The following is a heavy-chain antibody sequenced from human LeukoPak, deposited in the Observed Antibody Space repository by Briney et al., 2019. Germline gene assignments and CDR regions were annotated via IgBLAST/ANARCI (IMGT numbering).Heavy chain of an antibody. D-gene: IGHD3-22*01. V-gene: IGHV3-23*01. CDR1: GFTFSSSA. Sequence: GRSLRLSCAASGFTFSSSAMSWVRQAPGKGLEWVSGISGGGHSTYYADSVKGRFTISRDKSKDTLYLQMTSLRAEDTAVYYCAKERYYDSSGYPYLDYWGQGTLVTVSS. J-gene: IGHJ4*02. CDR2: ISGGGHST. CDR3: AKERYYDSSGYPYLDY.